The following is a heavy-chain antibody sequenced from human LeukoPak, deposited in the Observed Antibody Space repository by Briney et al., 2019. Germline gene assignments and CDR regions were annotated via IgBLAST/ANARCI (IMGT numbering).Heavy chain of an antibody. CDR3: ARDTLNGPFVISLDY. CDR1: GFTFSDYY. V-gene: IGHV3-11*04. Sequence: PGGSLRLSCAASGFTFSDYYMSWLRQAPGKGLEWVSHISSDGRVGRYVDSVRGRFTMSRDNAKNLLFLQMNGLRVEDTAVYYCARDTLNGPFVISLDYWGQGALVTVSS. D-gene: IGHD3-9*01. J-gene: IGHJ4*02. CDR2: ISSDGRVG.